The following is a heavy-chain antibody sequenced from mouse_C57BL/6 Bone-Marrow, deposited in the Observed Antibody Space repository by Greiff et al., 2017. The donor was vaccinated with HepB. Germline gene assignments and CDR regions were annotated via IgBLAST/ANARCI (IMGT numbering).Heavy chain of an antibody. CDR2: ISSGGDYI. J-gene: IGHJ2*01. CDR3: TRAPLNWVFDY. CDR1: GFTFSSYA. D-gene: IGHD4-1*01. Sequence: EVNVVESGEGLVKPGGSLKLSCAASGFTFSSYAMSWVRQTPEKRLEWVAYISSGGDYIYYADTVKGRFTISRDNARNTLYLQMSSLKSEDTAMYYCTRAPLNWVFDYWGQGTTLTVSS. V-gene: IGHV5-9-1*02.